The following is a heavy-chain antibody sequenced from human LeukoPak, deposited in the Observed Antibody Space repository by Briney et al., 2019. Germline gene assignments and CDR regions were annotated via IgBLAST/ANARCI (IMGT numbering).Heavy chain of an antibody. CDR3: AARATIFGVVIYDY. J-gene: IGHJ4*02. D-gene: IGHD3-3*01. CDR1: GFTFTSSA. CDR2: IVVGSGNT. Sequence: SVTVSCKASGFTFTSSAVQWVRQARGQRLEWIGWIVVGSGNTNYAQKFQERVTITRDMSTSTAYMELSSLRSEDTAVYYCAARATIFGVVIYDYWGQGTLVTVSS. V-gene: IGHV1-58*01.